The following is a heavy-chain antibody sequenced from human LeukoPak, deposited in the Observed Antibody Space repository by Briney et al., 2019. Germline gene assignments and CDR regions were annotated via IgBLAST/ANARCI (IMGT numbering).Heavy chain of an antibody. CDR3: ARQTRGYSYGYHYFDY. V-gene: IGHV4-39*01. CDR2: ISYSGST. J-gene: IGHJ4*02. Sequence: SQTLSLTCTVSGGSISSGDYYWGWIRQPPGKGLEWIGSISYSGSTYYNPSLKSRVTISVDTSKNQFSLKLSSVTAADSAVYYCARQTRGYSYGYHYFDYWGQGTLVTVSS. D-gene: IGHD5-18*01. CDR1: GGSISSGDYY.